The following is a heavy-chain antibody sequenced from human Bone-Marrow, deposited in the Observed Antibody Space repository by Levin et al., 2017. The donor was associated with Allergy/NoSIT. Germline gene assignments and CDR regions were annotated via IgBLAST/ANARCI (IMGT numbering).Heavy chain of an antibody. Sequence: AGGSLRLSCAASGFNFSTYTMAWVRQSPGKGLEWVSVIDASGTKTDYADSVKGRFTISRDNFKKTLFLQMNSLSAEDTAVYYCAKDYYDSGGFFDYWGQGTLVSVSS. D-gene: IGHD3-22*01. CDR3: AKDYYDSGGFFDY. J-gene: IGHJ4*02. V-gene: IGHV3-23*01. CDR1: GFNFSTYT. CDR2: IDASGTKT.